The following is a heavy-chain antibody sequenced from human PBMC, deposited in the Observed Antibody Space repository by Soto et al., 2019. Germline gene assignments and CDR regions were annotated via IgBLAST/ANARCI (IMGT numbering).Heavy chain of an antibody. CDR2: ISHDGRQK. Sequence: GGSLRLSCAASRFTVSSHAIHWVRQPPGKGLEWVAAISHDGRQKHYVHSVKGRYTLFRDENDNMLYQQMDIMRPEDTALYYGAKDVYFDSYYFDQWGQGTLVTVSS. D-gene: IGHD3-9*01. V-gene: IGHV3-30*04. CDR1: RFTVSSHA. J-gene: IGHJ4*02. CDR3: AKDVYFDSYYFDQ.